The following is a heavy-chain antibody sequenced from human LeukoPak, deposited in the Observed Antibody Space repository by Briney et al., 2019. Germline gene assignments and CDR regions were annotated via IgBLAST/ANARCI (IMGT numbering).Heavy chain of an antibody. CDR2: INPNSGDT. D-gene: IGHD5-24*01. CDR3: ARVAIEMASWFDP. CDR1: GYTFTGYH. Sequence: ASVKVSCKASGYTFTGYHMHWVRQAPGQGLGWMGWINPNSGDTNYAQKFQGRVTMTRDTSISTAYMELSRLRSDDTAVYYCARVAIEMASWFDPWGQGTLVTVSS. V-gene: IGHV1-2*02. J-gene: IGHJ5*02.